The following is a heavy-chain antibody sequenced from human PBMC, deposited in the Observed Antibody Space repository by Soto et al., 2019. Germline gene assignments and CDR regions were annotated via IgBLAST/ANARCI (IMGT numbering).Heavy chain of an antibody. Sequence: PGGSLRLSCLASGLIFSSYTINWVRQAPGKGLEWVSSISGSGSYIYIADSMKGRITISRDNAQNSVHLQMNSLRVEDTAVYYCARAGLEPANAFDVWGQGTKVTVSS. V-gene: IGHV3-21*06. CDR1: GLIFSSYT. J-gene: IGHJ3*01. CDR2: ISGSGSYI. D-gene: IGHD2-2*01. CDR3: ARAGLEPANAFDV.